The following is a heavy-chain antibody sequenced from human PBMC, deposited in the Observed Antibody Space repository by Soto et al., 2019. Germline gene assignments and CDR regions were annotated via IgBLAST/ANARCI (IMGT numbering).Heavy chain of an antibody. J-gene: IGHJ1*01. V-gene: IGHV1-46*01. CDR2: INPSGGSR. D-gene: IGHD3-22*01. CDR1: GYTFTSDY. Sequence: QVQLVQSGAEVKKPGASVKVSCKASGYTFTSDYMHWVRQAPGQGLEWMGIINPSGGSRSYAQKFQGRVTMTRDTSTSTVYMELSSLRSEDTAVYYCAISEDSSGSPAEYFQHWGQGTLVTVSS. CDR3: AISEDSSGSPAEYFQH.